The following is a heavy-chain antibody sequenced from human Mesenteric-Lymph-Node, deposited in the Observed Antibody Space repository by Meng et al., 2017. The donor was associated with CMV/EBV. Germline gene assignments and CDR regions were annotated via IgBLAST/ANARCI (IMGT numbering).Heavy chain of an antibody. CDR1: GFSLGSYA. D-gene: IGHD6-13*01. J-gene: IGHJ4*02. V-gene: IGHV3-23*01. CDR2: ISGSGGST. CDR3: AKDLYASSWYYFDY. Sequence: GFSLGSYAMGWVRQAPGKGLEWVSAISGSGGSTYYADSVKGRFTISRDNSKNTLFLQVNSLRAEDTAVYYCAKDLYASSWYYFDYWGQGTLVTVSS.